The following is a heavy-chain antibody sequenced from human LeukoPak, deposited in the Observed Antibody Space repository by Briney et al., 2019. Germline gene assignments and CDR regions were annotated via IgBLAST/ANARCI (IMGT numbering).Heavy chain of an antibody. CDR3: ARYDGGSGPFDY. J-gene: IGHJ4*02. D-gene: IGHD3-10*01. V-gene: IGHV3-53*01. CDR1: GFTVSSNY. CDR2: IYSGGNT. Sequence: GGSLRLSCAASGFTVSSNYMSWVRQAPGKGLEWVSVIYSGGNTYYADSVKGRFTISRDNSKNTLYLQMNSLRAEDTAVYYCARYDGGSGPFDYWGQGTLVTVSS.